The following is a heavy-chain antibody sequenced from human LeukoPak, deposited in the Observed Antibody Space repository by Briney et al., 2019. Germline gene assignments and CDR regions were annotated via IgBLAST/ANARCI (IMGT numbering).Heavy chain of an antibody. CDR1: GYTFTSYD. Sequence: GASVTVSFTASGYTFTSYDINWVRQATGQGLEWMGWMNPNSGNTGYAQKFQGRVTMTRNTSISTAYMELSSLRSEDTAVYYCARHHDYCSSTSCYQVVDYWGQGTLVTVSS. V-gene: IGHV1-8*01. CDR3: ARHHDYCSSTSCYQVVDY. D-gene: IGHD2-2*01. J-gene: IGHJ4*02. CDR2: MNPNSGNT.